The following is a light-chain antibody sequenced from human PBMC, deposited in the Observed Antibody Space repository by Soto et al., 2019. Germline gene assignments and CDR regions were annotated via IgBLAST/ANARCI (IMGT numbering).Light chain of an antibody. V-gene: IGKV3-20*01. Sequence: ETVLTQPACTLSLSPGERATLAWRTSQSVSNNYLAWYQQKPGQAPRLLIYGASNRATGIPDRFSGSGSGTDFTLTISRLEPAEFAVYYCQQYGSSGTFGQGTQVDI. CDR1: QSVSNNY. CDR2: GAS. CDR3: QQYGSSGT. J-gene: IGKJ1*01.